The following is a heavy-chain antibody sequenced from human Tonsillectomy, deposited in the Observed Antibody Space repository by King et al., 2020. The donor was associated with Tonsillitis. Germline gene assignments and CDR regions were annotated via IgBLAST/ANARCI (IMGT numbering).Heavy chain of an antibody. V-gene: IGHV3-23*04. CDR2: ISGSGGST. CDR3: AKDSYYGSGSYPNPFDY. J-gene: IGHJ4*02. Sequence: VQLVESGGGLVQPAGSLRLSCAASGFTFSSYAMSWVRQAPGKGLEWVSAISGSGGSTYYADSVKGRFTISRDNSKNTLYLQMKSLRAEDTAVYYCAKDSYYGSGSYPNPFDYWGQGTLVTVSS. CDR1: GFTFSSYA. D-gene: IGHD3-10*01.